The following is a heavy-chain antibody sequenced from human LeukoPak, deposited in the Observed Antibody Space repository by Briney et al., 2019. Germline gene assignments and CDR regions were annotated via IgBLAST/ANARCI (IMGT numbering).Heavy chain of an antibody. CDR2: MSPSRDST. V-gene: IGHV1-2*02. J-gene: IGHJ6*03. D-gene: IGHD4-23*01. CDR1: GYTFTGYY. Sequence: ASVKVSCKASGYTFTGYYIHWVRQAPGQGLEWMGWMSPSRDSTNYAHKFQGRVTMTRDTSISTACMELSRLRSDDTAVYYCARGGYGGNVVRDYMDVRGKGTTVTVSS. CDR3: ARGGYGGNVVRDYMDV.